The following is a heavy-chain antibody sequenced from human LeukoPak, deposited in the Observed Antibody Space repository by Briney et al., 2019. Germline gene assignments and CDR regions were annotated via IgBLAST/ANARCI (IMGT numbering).Heavy chain of an antibody. CDR3: ARISNYDFWSGYHGVDY. Sequence: GASVKVSCKASGYTFTSYYMHWVRQAPGQGLEWMGIINPSGGSTSYAQKFQGRVTMTRDTSTSTVYMELSSLRSEDTAVYYCARISNYDFWSGYHGVDYWGQGTLVTVSS. D-gene: IGHD3-3*01. CDR2: INPSGGST. J-gene: IGHJ4*02. V-gene: IGHV1-46*01. CDR1: GYTFTSYY.